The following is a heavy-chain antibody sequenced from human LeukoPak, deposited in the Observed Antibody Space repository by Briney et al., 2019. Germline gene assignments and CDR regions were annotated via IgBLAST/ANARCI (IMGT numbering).Heavy chain of an antibody. D-gene: IGHD3-10*01. V-gene: IGHV4-34*01. Sequence: SETLSLTCAVYGGSFSGYYWSWIRQPPGKGLEWIGEINHSGSTNYNPFLKSRVTISVDTSKNQFSLKLSSVTAADTAVYYCALLITMVRGVIKDDAFDIWGQGTMVTVSS. CDR1: GGSFSGYY. CDR3: ALLITMVRGVIKDDAFDI. J-gene: IGHJ3*02. CDR2: INHSGST.